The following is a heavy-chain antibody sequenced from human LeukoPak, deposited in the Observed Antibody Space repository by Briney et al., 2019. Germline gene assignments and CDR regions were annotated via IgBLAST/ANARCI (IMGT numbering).Heavy chain of an antibody. CDR3: ANNGVSPNYYYGMNV. CDR1: GFTFSSYG. J-gene: IGHJ6*02. CDR2: IWYDGSNI. V-gene: IGHV3-33*06. D-gene: IGHD2-8*01. Sequence: GGSLRLSCAPSGFTFSSYGIHWLRQAPAKGLQWVAVIWYDGSNIHYADSVQGRFTISRDSSKNMLYLQMNSLRAEDTGVYYCANNGVSPNYYYGMNVWGQGTTVTVSS.